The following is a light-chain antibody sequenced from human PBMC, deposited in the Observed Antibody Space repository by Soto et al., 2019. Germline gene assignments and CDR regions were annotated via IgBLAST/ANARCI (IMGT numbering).Light chain of an antibody. CDR2: EVS. Sequence: QSALTQPASVSGSPGQSITISCTGTSSDVGSYNFVSWYQHHPGKAPILMIYEVSKRPSGVSNHFSGSKSGNTASLTISGLQAEDEADYYCCSYAGSSTYVVFGGGTQLTVL. CDR1: SSDVGSYNF. V-gene: IGLV2-23*02. J-gene: IGLJ2*01. CDR3: CSYAGSSTYVV.